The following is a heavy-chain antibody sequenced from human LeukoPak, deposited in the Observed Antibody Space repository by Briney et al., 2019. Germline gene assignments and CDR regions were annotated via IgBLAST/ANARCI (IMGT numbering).Heavy chain of an antibody. CDR2: ISYDGSNK. V-gene: IGHV3-30-3*01. D-gene: IGHD3-16*01. CDR1: GFTFSSYA. Sequence: GGSLRLSCAASGFTFSSYAMHWVRQAPGKGLEGVAVISYDGSNKYYADSVKGRFTISRDNSKNTLYLQMNSLRAEDTAVYYCARGNDYVWGSSFDYWGQGTLVTVSS. J-gene: IGHJ4*02. CDR3: ARGNDYVWGSSFDY.